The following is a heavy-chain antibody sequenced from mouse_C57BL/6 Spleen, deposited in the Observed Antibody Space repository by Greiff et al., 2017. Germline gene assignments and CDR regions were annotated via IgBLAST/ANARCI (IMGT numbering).Heavy chain of an antibody. CDR1: GYTFTDYN. J-gene: IGHJ1*03. CDR2: INPNNGGN. D-gene: IGHD1-1*01. Sequence: VVKPGASVKIPCKASGYTFTDYNMAWVKQSHGKSLEWLGDINPNNGGNIYNQKFKGKATLTVDKSSSTAYIELRCLTSEDTAVYSCARCGSSWYFDVWGKGTTVTVSS. V-gene: IGHV1-18*01. CDR3: ARCGSSWYFDV.